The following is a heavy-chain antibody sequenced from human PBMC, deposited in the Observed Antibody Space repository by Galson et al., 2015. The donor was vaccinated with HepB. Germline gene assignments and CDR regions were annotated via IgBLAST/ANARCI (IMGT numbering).Heavy chain of an antibody. CDR1: GGTFSSYT. J-gene: IGHJ3*02. V-gene: IGHV1-69*02. CDR2: IIPILGIA. Sequence: SVKVSCKASGGTFSSYTISWVRQAPGQGLEWMGRIIPILGIANYAQKFQGRVTITADKSTSTAYMELSSLRSEDTAVYYCARAGGPYYDSSGYYYDGAFVIWGQGTMVTVSS. D-gene: IGHD3-22*01. CDR3: ARAGGPYYDSSGYYYDGAFVI.